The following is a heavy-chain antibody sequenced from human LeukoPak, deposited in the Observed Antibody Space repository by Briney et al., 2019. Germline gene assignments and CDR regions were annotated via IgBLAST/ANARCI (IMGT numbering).Heavy chain of an antibody. CDR1: GYTFTSYG. J-gene: IGHJ4*02. Sequence: GASVKVSCKASGYTFTSYGFSWVRQAPGQGLEWMGWISTYYGNTNYAQKLQDRVTMTTDTSTSTAYMELTSLRSDDTAVYYCARVYSTNYYGSGDRPFLFDYWGQGTVVTVSP. CDR3: ARVYSTNYYGSGDRPFLFDY. D-gene: IGHD3-10*01. CDR2: ISTYYGNT. V-gene: IGHV1-18*01.